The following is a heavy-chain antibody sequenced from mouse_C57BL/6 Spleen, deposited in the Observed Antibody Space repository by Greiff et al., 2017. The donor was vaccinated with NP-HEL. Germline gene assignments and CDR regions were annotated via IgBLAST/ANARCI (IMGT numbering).Heavy chain of an antibody. CDR1: GYTFTDYY. CDR3: ARRSVGGYAMDY. D-gene: IGHD1-1*02. V-gene: IGHV1-19*01. J-gene: IGHJ4*01. CDR2: INPYNGGT. Sequence: EVQLVESGPVLVKPGASVKMSCKASGYTFTDYYMNWVKQSHGKSLEWIGVINPYNGGTSYNQKFKGKATLTVDKSSSTAYMELNSLTSEDSAVYYCARRSVGGYAMDYWGQGTSVTVSS.